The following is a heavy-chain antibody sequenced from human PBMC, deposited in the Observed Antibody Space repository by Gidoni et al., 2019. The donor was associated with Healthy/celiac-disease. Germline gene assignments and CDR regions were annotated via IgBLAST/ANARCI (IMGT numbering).Heavy chain of an antibody. CDR1: GFTFSSYR. J-gene: IGHJ6*02. V-gene: IGHV3-7*03. Sequence: EVQLVESGGGLVQPGGSLRLSCAASGFTFSSYRLSWVRQAPGKGLEWGANIKQDGSEKYYVDSVKGRFTISRDNAKNSLYLQMNSLRAEDTAVYYCARDGPLPPAMAFQNGMDVWGQGTTVTVSS. CDR2: IKQDGSEK. CDR3: ARDGPLPPAMAFQNGMDV.